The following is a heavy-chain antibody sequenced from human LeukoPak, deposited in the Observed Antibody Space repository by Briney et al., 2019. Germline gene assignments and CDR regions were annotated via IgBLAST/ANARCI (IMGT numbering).Heavy chain of an antibody. J-gene: IGHJ5*02. Sequence: GGSLRLSCAASGFTFSSYAMSWVRQPPGKGLEWVSGISGSGGSTYYADSVKGRFTISRDNLKNTLYLQMNSLRAEDTAVYNCARSVRIAAADTGFDPWGQGTLVTVSS. CDR3: ARSVRIAAADTGFDP. D-gene: IGHD6-13*01. CDR1: GFTFSSYA. CDR2: ISGSGGST. V-gene: IGHV3-23*01.